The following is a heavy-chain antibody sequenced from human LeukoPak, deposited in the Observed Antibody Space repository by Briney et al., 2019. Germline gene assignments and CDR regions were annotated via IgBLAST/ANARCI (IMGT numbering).Heavy chain of an antibody. D-gene: IGHD5-18*01. Sequence: GGSLRLSCAASGFTFSSYAMSWVRQAPGKGLEWVSAISGSGGSTYYADSVKGRFTISRDNAKNSLYLQMNSLRAEDTALYYCAKDIEAGYSYGFDFDYWGQGTLVTVSS. J-gene: IGHJ4*02. CDR2: ISGSGGST. V-gene: IGHV3-23*01. CDR1: GFTFSSYA. CDR3: AKDIEAGYSYGFDFDY.